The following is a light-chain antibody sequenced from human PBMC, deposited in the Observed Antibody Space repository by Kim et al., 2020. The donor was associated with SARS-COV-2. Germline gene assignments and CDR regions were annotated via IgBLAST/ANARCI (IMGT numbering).Light chain of an antibody. CDR1: QAITNN. Sequence: DIQMTQSPSSLSASIGDRVTITCQASQAITNNLNWYQEKPGRAPKLLIYGASNLQTGVPSRFSGGGSGTDFTFTISSLQPEDTATYYWKQYYNLPYTFGQGTKREIK. CDR2: GAS. CDR3: KQYYNLPYT. J-gene: IGKJ2*01. V-gene: IGKV1-33*01.